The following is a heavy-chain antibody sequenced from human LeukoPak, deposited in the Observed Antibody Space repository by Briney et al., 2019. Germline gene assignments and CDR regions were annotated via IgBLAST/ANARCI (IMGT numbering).Heavy chain of an antibody. CDR2: IHSSGNYI. CDR1: ASGDDFRSHS. CDR3: AREWNSRATFDY. Sequence: GGSLRLSCRASASGDDFRSHSMNWVRQAPGRGLEWISYIHSSGNYIFDAASVKGRFTISRDNARNSLYLQMNSLRVEDTAMYYCAREWNSRATFDYWGQGTLVTVSS. D-gene: IGHD1-1*01. V-gene: IGHV3-21*05. J-gene: IGHJ4*02.